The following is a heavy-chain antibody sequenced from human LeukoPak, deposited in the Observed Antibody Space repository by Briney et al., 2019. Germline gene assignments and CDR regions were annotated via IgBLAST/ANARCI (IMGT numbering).Heavy chain of an antibody. V-gene: IGHV3-21*01. J-gene: IGHJ4*02. CDR1: GFTFNSYS. Sequence: PGGSLGLSCAASGFTFNSYSMNWVRQAPGKGLEWVSSITSSSSYIYYADSVKGRFTISRDSAKNSLYLQMNSLRAEDTAVYYCARAVFGSGSYLDYWGQGILVTVSS. D-gene: IGHD3-10*01. CDR3: ARAVFGSGSYLDY. CDR2: ITSSSSYI.